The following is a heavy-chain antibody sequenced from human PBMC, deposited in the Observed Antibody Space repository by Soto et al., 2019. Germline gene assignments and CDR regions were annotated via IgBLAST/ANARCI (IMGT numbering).Heavy chain of an antibody. CDR3: ARGSYDILTGPWNYYGMDV. CDR1: GGSISSYY. CDR2: IYYSGST. J-gene: IGHJ6*02. V-gene: IGHV4-59*01. D-gene: IGHD3-9*01. Sequence: SETLSLTCTVSGGSISSYYWSWIRQPPGKGLEWIGYIYYSGSTNYNPSLKSRVTISVDTSKNQFSLKLSSVTAADTAVYYCARGSYDILTGPWNYYGMDVWGQGTTVTVSS.